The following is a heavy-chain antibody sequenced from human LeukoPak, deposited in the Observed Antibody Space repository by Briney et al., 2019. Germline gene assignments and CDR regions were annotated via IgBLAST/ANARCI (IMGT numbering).Heavy chain of an antibody. CDR3: ARGAGITMIIYYFDY. CDR2: ISSSSSTI. D-gene: IGHD3-22*01. CDR1: GFTFSSYS. J-gene: IGHJ4*02. Sequence: GGSLRLSCAASGFTFSSYSMNWVRQAPGKGLEWVSYISSSSSTIYYADSVKGRFTISRDNAKNSLYLQMNSLRAEDTAVYYCARGAGITMIIYYFDYWGQGTLVTVSS. V-gene: IGHV3-48*01.